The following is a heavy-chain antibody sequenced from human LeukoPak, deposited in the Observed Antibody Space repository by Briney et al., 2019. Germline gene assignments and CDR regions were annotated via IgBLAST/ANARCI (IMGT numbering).Heavy chain of an antibody. CDR1: GFTFSSYE. Sequence: GSLTLSCTASGFTFSSYEMNWVRQAPGKGLEWVSKISSSGSTINYADSVKGRFTISRDNAKNSLYLQTNSLRAEDTAVYYCARVLYLYGSSSAGFDYWGQGTLVLVS. V-gene: IGHV3-48*03. CDR2: ISSSGSTI. CDR3: ARVLYLYGSSSAGFDY. D-gene: IGHD6-6*01. J-gene: IGHJ4*02.